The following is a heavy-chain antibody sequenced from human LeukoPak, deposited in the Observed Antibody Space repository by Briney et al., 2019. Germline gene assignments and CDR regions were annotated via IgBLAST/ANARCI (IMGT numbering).Heavy chain of an antibody. V-gene: IGHV4-59*01. CDR2: IYYTGST. D-gene: IGHD3-16*01. J-gene: IGHJ4*02. CDR1: GGSISSYY. CDR3: ARAGGTKKELDY. Sequence: SETLSLTCTVSGGSISSYYWNWIRQPPGKGLEWIGYIYYTGSTNYNPSLKSRVTISVDTSKNQFSLKLSSVTAADTAVYYCARAGGTKKELDYWGQGTLVTVSS.